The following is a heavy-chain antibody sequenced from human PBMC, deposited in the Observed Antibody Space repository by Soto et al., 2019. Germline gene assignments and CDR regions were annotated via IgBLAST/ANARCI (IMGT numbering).Heavy chain of an antibody. CDR2: IYYSGST. Sequence: QVQLQESGPGLVKPSQTLSLTCTVSGGSISSGGYYWSWIRQHPGKGLEWIGYIYYSGSTYYNPSRHRRGPIAVDTSKNQFSLKLSSVTAADTAVYXXXXXXXXXXXXLDVWGQGTTVTVSS. CDR1: GGSISSGGYY. CDR3: XXXXXXXXXXLDV. V-gene: IGHV4-31*03. J-gene: IGHJ6*02.